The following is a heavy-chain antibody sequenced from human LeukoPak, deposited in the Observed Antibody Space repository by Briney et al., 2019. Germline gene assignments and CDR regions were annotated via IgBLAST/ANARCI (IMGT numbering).Heavy chain of an antibody. V-gene: IGHV1-69*04. D-gene: IGHD4-11*01. J-gene: IGHJ6*02. CDR1: GGTFSSYA. Sequence: ASVKVSCKASGGTFSSYAISWVRQAPGQGLEWMGRIIPILGIANYAQKFQGRVTITADKSTSTAYMELSSLRSEDTAVYYCERDGTTPLGYYYGMDVWGQGTTVTVSS. CDR3: ERDGTTPLGYYYGMDV. CDR2: IIPILGIA.